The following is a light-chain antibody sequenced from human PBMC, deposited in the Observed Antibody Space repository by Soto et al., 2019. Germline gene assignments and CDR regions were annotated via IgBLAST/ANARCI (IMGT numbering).Light chain of an antibody. CDR3: LQHNSYPRT. CDR2: AAS. Sequence: DIQRTQSPSSRSAAVGDRVTITCRASHGIRNDVGWYQQKAGKAPKRLISAASNLQRGVPSRFIGSGSGTKFTLTISSLQPEDFATYYCLQHNSYPRTFGQGTRLEIK. V-gene: IGKV1-17*01. CDR1: HGIRND. J-gene: IGKJ2*02.